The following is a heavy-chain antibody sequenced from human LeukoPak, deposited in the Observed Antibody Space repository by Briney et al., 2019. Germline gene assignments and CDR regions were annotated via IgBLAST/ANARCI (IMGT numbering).Heavy chain of an antibody. Sequence: GRSLRLSCAASGFTFDDYAMHWVRQAPGRGLGWVSGITWNSGSRGYVDSVKGRFTISRDNAENSLYLQMNSLRAEDTALYYCTKSRAPDYGDSPHYFDYWGQGTLVTVSS. CDR1: GFTFDDYA. D-gene: IGHD4-17*01. V-gene: IGHV3-9*01. J-gene: IGHJ4*02. CDR2: ITWNSGSR. CDR3: TKSRAPDYGDSPHYFDY.